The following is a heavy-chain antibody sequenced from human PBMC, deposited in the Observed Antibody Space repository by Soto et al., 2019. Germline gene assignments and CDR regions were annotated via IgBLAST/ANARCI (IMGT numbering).Heavy chain of an antibody. J-gene: IGHJ4*02. V-gene: IGHV1-69*13. CDR2: IIPIFATA. CDR3: ACDSSGYPLDY. Sequence: SVNVSCKASGWTFSRLAISWVRQAPGQGLEWMGGIIPIFATANYAQKFQGRVTITADGSTTTSYTELSTLRSDDTAVYYCACDSSGYPLDYWGQGTMVTVSS. D-gene: IGHD3-22*01. CDR1: GWTFSRLA.